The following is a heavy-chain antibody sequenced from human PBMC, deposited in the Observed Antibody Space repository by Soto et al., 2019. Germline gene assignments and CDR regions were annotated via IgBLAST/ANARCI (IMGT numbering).Heavy chain of an antibody. D-gene: IGHD4-17*01. CDR2: ISYDGSNK. V-gene: IGHV3-30*18. CDR1: GFTFSSYG. J-gene: IGHJ4*02. Sequence: QVQLVESGGGVVQPGRSLRLSCAASGFTFSSYGMHWVRQAPGKGLEWVAVISYDGSNKYYADSVKGRFTISRDNSKNTLYLQMNSLRAEDTAVYYCAKDPFGDHEDYWGQGTLVTVSS. CDR3: AKDPFGDHEDY.